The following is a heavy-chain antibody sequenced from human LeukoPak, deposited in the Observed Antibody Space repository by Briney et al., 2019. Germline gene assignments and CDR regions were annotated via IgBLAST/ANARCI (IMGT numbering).Heavy chain of an antibody. CDR2: ISWDGGST. J-gene: IGHJ4*02. D-gene: IGHD4-17*01. CDR1: GLTFEDYA. CDR3: AKAHPPHDYGDYFDY. V-gene: IGHV3-43D*03. Sequence: HWCSLGISCAASGLTFEDYAMHVFRKAPGKGLGWVSLISWDGGSTYYADSVKGRFTISRDNSKNSLYLQMNSLRAEDTALYYCAKAHPPHDYGDYFDYWGQGTGVTVSS.